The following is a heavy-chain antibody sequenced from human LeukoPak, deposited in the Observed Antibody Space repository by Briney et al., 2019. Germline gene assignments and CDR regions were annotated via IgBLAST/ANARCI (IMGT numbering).Heavy chain of an antibody. V-gene: IGHV4-59*01. CDR3: ARGGDGYNSQAFDS. Sequence: SETLSLTCTVSGGSISSYYWSWIRQPPGKGLEWIGYIYYSGSTDYNPSLTSRVTLSVDTSTNQFSLMLTSVTAADTAVYYCARGGDGYNSQAFDSWGQGTLVTVSS. J-gene: IGHJ5*01. D-gene: IGHD5-24*01. CDR1: GGSISSYY. CDR2: IYYSGST.